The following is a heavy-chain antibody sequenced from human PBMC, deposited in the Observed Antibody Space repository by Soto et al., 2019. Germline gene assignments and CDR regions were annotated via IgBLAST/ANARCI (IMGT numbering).Heavy chain of an antibody. CDR3: ARHAYGSGSYTFLGFTFPSDY. CDR2: INHSGST. V-gene: IGHV4-34*01. Sequence: SETLSLTFAVYGGPFSGYYWSWIRQPPGKGLEWIGEINHSGSTNYNPSLKSRVTISVDTSKNQFSLKLSSVTAADTAVYYCARHAYGSGSYTFLGFTFPSDYWGQGTLVTVS. J-gene: IGHJ4*02. CDR1: GGPFSGYY. D-gene: IGHD3-10*01.